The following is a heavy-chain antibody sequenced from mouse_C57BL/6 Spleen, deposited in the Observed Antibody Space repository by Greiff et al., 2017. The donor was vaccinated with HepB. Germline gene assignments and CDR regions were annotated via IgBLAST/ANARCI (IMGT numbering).Heavy chain of an antibody. D-gene: IGHD2-4*01. J-gene: IGHJ4*01. Sequence: QVQLKQSGAELVKPGASVKLSCKASGYTFTSYWMHWVKQRPGRGLEWIGRIDPNSGGTKYNEKFKSKATLTVDKPSSTAYMQLSSLTSEDSAVYYCALYDYDERGYYYAMDYWGQGTSVTVSS. CDR1: GYTFTSYW. CDR3: ALYDYDERGYYYAMDY. CDR2: IDPNSGGT. V-gene: IGHV1-72*01.